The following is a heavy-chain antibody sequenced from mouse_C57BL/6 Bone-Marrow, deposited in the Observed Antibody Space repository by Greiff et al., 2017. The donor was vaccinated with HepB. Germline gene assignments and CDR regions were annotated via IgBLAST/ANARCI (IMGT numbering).Heavy chain of an antibody. CDR2: ISSGGDYI. CDR3: TRGHYSNYVDFDY. CDR1: GFTFSSYA. J-gene: IGHJ2*01. V-gene: IGHV5-9-1*02. D-gene: IGHD2-5*01. Sequence: EVQLQESGEGLVKPGGSLKLSCAASGFTFSSYAMSWVRQTPEKRLEWVAYISSGGDYIYYADTVKGRFTISRDNARNTLYLQMSSLKSEDTAMYYCTRGHYSNYVDFDYWGQGTTLTVSS.